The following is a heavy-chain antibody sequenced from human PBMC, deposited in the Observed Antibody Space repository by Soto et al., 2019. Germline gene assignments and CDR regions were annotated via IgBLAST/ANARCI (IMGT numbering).Heavy chain of an antibody. J-gene: IGHJ6*02. V-gene: IGHV5-10-1*01. CDR1: GYSFRNNW. D-gene: IGHD3-9*01. CDR2: IDLTDSYT. CDR3: AIHLQHFDWLLGHYYSYGMDV. Sequence: PGEYLKISCKGSGYSFRNNWITWVRQMPGKGLEWMGRIDLTDSYTNYSPSFQGHVTISADKSISTAYLQWSSLKASDTAMYYCAIHLQHFDWLLGHYYSYGMDVWGQGTTVTVSS.